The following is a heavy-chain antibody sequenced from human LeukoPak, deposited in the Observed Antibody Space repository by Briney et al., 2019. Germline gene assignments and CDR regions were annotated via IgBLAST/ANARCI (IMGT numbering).Heavy chain of an antibody. CDR3: AKFHIVVVNGYFDY. D-gene: IGHD2-21*01. J-gene: IGHJ4*02. CDR2: IGGSGDTT. V-gene: IGHV3-23*01. Sequence: GGSLRLSCAASGFTFSSYVMKWVRQAPGKGLEWVSAIGGSGDTTYYADSVKGRFTISRDYSKNTLYLQMNSLRAEDTAVYYCAKFHIVVVNGYFDYWGQGTLITVSS. CDR1: GFTFSSYV.